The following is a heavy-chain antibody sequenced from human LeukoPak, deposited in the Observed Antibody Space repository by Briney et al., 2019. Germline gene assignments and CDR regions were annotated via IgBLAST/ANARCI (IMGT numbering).Heavy chain of an antibody. CDR1: GFTFSSYA. Sequence: GGSLRLSCAASGFTFSSYAMSWVRQAPGKGLEWVSYISSSSSTIYYADSVKGRFTISRDNAKNSLYLQMNSLRAEDTAVYYCAKVMTSGSYYENDYWGQGTLVTVSS. J-gene: IGHJ4*02. V-gene: IGHV3-48*04. CDR2: ISSSSSTI. D-gene: IGHD1-26*01. CDR3: AKVMTSGSYYENDY.